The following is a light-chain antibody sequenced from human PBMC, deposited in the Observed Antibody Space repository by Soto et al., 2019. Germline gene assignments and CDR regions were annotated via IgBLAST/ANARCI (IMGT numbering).Light chain of an antibody. J-gene: IGLJ1*01. V-gene: IGLV2-14*01. CDR1: SSDVGGYNY. Sequence: QSVLTQPASVSGSPGQSITISCTGTSSDVGGYNYVSWHQQHPGKAPKLIIYEVTNRPSGVSIRFSGSKSDNTASLTISGLQAEDEADYYCSSYTSSSTYVFGTGTKLTVL. CDR3: SSYTSSSTYV. CDR2: EVT.